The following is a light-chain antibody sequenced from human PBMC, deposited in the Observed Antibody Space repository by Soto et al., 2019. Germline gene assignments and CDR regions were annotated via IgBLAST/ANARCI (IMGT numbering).Light chain of an antibody. J-gene: IGKJ2*01. V-gene: IGKV2-30*02. CDR1: QSLVHSDGNTY. CDR3: MQGTHSYT. CDR2: KVS. Sequence: DVVMTQSPLSLPVTLGQPASISCRSSQSLVHSDGNTYLSWFQQRPGQSRRRLIYKVSKRDSGVPARFSGSGSGTDFTLKISRVEAEDVGIYYCMQGTHSYTFGQGTRLDTK.